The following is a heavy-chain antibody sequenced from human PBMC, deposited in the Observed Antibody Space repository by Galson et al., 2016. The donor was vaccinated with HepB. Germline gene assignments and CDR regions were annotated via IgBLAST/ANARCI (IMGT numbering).Heavy chain of an antibody. J-gene: IGHJ4*02. D-gene: IGHD3/OR15-3a*01. Sequence: SLRLSCAASGFIFNNYAMHWVRQAPGKGLEWVAVISDDGSNKYYADSVKGRFTISRDNSKNTLHLQMNSLRAEDTAVFYCARDDFWTGPPSASFSFDYWGQGTLVTVAS. CDR1: GFIFNNYA. CDR2: ISDDGSNK. V-gene: IGHV3-30-3*01. CDR3: ARDDFWTGPPSASFSFDY.